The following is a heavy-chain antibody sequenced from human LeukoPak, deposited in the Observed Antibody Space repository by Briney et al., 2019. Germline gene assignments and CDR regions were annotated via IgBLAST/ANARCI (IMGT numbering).Heavy chain of an antibody. J-gene: IGHJ4*02. CDR2: SRNRAHSYST. Sequence: GGSLRLSCAASGFTFSDHYMDWVRQAPGNGLDWIGRSRNRAHSYSTEYAASVKGRFTVSRADSENSLYLHMNSLKTDDTAVYYCVALIRGLGYWGQGTLVTVSS. D-gene: IGHD3-10*01. CDR3: VALIRGLGY. CDR1: GFTFSDHY. V-gene: IGHV3-72*01.